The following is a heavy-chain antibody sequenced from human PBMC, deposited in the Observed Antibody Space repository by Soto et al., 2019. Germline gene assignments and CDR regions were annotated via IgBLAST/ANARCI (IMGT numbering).Heavy chain of an antibody. Sequence: GASVKVSCKASGYTFTSYDINWVRQATGQGLEWMGWMNPNSGNTGYAQKFQGRVTMTRNTSISTAYMELSSLRSEDTAVYYCAKPAYYDFWSGYSHDAFDIWGQGTLVTVSS. D-gene: IGHD3-3*01. J-gene: IGHJ3*02. CDR2: MNPNSGNT. V-gene: IGHV1-8*01. CDR3: AKPAYYDFWSGYSHDAFDI. CDR1: GYTFTSYD.